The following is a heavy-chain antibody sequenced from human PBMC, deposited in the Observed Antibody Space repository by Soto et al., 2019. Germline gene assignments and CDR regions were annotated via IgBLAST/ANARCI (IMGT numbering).Heavy chain of an antibody. CDR1: GFTFGDYA. CDR2: IRSKAYGGTT. J-gene: IGHJ3*02. CDR3: TRGLRYYYDSSGSHPHAFDI. Sequence: KPGGSLRLSCTPSGFTFGDYAMSWFRQAPGKGLEGVGFIRSKAYGGTTECAASVKGRFTISTDDSKSIAYLQVNSLKTEDTAVYFCTRGLRYYYDSSGSHPHAFDIWGQGTMVTVSS. V-gene: IGHV3-49*05. D-gene: IGHD3-22*01.